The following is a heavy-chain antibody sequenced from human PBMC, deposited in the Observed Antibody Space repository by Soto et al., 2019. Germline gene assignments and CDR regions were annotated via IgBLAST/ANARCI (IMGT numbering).Heavy chain of an antibody. CDR2: IYYSGST. CDR3: ARAEQQLVRGYYYYYGMDV. Sequence: PSETLSLTCTVSGGSISSYYWSWIRQPPGKGLEWIGYIYYSGSTNYNPSLKSRVTISVDTSKNQFSLKLSSVTAADTAVYYCARAEQQLVRGYYYYYGMDVWGQGTTVTVSS. CDR1: GGSISSYY. J-gene: IGHJ6*02. V-gene: IGHV4-59*01. D-gene: IGHD6-13*01.